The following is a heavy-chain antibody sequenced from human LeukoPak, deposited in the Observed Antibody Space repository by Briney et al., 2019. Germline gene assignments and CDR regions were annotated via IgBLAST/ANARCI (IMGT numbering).Heavy chain of an antibody. Sequence: SETLSLTCTVSGGSISSYFGNCIRHPAGRGREWIGRIYTTGSTNYNPSLKSRVTMSVDTSKNQFSLNLSSVTAADTAVYYCARGASSFDYWGQGTLVTVSS. CDR2: IYTTGST. V-gene: IGHV4-4*07. CDR3: ARGASSFDY. J-gene: IGHJ4*02. D-gene: IGHD6-13*01. CDR1: GGSISSYF.